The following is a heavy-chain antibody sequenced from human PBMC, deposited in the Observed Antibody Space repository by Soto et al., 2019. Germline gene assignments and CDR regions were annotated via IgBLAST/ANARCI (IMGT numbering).Heavy chain of an antibody. V-gene: IGHV4-30-2*01. CDR3: ARFPRAYSSGPPG. J-gene: IGHJ4*02. D-gene: IGHD6-19*01. Sequence: SETLSLTCAVSGGSISSGGYSWSWIRQPPGKGLEWIGYIYHSGSTYYNPSLKSRVTISVDRSKNQFSLKLSSVTAADTAVYYCARFPRAYSSGPPGWGQGTLVTVSS. CDR1: GGSISSGGYS. CDR2: IYHSGST.